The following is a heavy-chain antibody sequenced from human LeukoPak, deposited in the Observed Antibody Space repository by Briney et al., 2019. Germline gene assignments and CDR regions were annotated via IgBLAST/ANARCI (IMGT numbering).Heavy chain of an antibody. CDR3: EREGPFDF. Sequence: GGSLRLSCAASGFTFRNYWMSWVRQAPGKGLEWVANIKQDGSEKYYVDSVKGRFTLSRDNAKNSLYLQMNSLRTDDTAVYFCEREGPFDFWGQGTLVTVSS. CDR1: GFTFRNYW. J-gene: IGHJ4*02. V-gene: IGHV3-7*01. CDR2: IKQDGSEK.